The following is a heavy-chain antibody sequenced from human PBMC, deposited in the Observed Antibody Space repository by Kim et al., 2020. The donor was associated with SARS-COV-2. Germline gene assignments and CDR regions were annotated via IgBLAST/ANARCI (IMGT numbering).Heavy chain of an antibody. V-gene: IGHV3-11*03. J-gene: IGHJ3*01. Sequence: GGSLRLSCSASGFTFSDYHMFWIRQAPGKGLEWVSFINPPGSHTYLADSVKGRFTISRDNAQNSLFLQMNSLRADDTAIYYCAKEIANYSGAAHDFWGQGTMVTVSS. D-gene: IGHD6-6*01. CDR1: GFTFSDYH. CDR3: AKEIANYSGAAHDF. CDR2: INPPGSHT.